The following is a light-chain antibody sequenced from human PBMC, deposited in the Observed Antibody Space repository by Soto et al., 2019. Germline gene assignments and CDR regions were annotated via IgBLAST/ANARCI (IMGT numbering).Light chain of an antibody. CDR2: AAS. J-gene: IGKJ5*01. V-gene: IGKV1-27*01. Sequence: DIQMTQSPSSLSASVGDRVTITCRASQGISNYLAWYQQKPGKVPKLLIYAASTLQSGVPSRFSGSGSGTDFTLTISSLQPEDVATDYCQYYNGASPTTFGQGKRLEIK. CDR3: QYYNGASPTT. CDR1: QGISNY.